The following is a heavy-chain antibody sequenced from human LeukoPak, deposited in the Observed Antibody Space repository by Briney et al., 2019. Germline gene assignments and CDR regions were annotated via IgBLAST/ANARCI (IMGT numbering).Heavy chain of an antibody. D-gene: IGHD2-2*01. J-gene: IGHJ5*02. Sequence: ASVKVSFKASGYTFTSYGISWVRQAPGQGLEWMGWISAYNGNTIYAQKLQGRVTMTTDTSTSTAYMELRSLRSGDTAVYYCARDGDCSSTSCYFNWFDPWGQGTLVTVSS. CDR1: GYTFTSYG. CDR2: ISAYNGNT. V-gene: IGHV1-18*01. CDR3: ARDGDCSSTSCYFNWFDP.